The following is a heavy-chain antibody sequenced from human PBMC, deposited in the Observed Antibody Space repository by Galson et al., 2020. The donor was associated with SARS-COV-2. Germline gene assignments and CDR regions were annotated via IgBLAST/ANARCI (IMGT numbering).Heavy chain of an antibody. Sequence: ASETLSLTCTVSGASVSRYFWSWVRQPPGQGLEWIGYIYNGETTNYNPSLKNRVTISVDASKSQFSLKLTSVTAADTAVYYCARYCSSSSCYYGYYFDYWGQGTLVTVSS. V-gene: IGHV4-59*08. CDR3: ARYCSSSSCYYGYYFDY. J-gene: IGHJ4*02. D-gene: IGHD2-2*01. CDR2: IYNGETT. CDR1: GASVSRYF.